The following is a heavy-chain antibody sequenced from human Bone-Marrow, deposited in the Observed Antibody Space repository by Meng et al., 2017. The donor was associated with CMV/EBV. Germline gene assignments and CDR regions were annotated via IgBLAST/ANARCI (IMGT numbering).Heavy chain of an antibody. CDR3: ARIVVPAARVSYYYYGMDV. V-gene: IGHV1-69*02. CDR2: IIPILGIA. Sequence: SVKVSCKASGGTFSSYTISWVRQAPGQGLEWMGRIIPILGIANYAQKFQGRVTITADKSTSTAYMELSSLRSEDTAVYYCARIVVPAARVSYYYYGMDVWGQGTTVTVXS. CDR1: GGTFSSYT. J-gene: IGHJ6*02. D-gene: IGHD2-2*01.